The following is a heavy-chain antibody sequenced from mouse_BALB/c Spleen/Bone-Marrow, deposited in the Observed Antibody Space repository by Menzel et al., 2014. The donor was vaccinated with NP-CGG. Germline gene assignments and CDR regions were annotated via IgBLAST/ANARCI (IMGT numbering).Heavy chain of an antibody. CDR3: TRVDSLYYYVMDY. Sequence: QVQLKESGAELVKPGASVKLSCKASGYTFTNYYIYWVKQRPGQGLEWIGEINPSNGGTNFNEKFKSKATLTVDKSSCTAKMQLSSLTSEDSAVYYCTRVDSLYYYVMDYWGQGTSVTVSS. J-gene: IGHJ4*01. V-gene: IGHV1S81*02. CDR2: INPSNGGT. CDR1: GYTFTNYY. D-gene: IGHD2-3*01.